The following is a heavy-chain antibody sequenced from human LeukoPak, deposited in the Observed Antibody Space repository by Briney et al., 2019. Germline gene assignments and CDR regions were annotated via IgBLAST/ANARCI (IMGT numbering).Heavy chain of an antibody. D-gene: IGHD2/OR15-2a*01. J-gene: IGHJ1*01. CDR3: AKGVDYSPTKYFQH. CDR1: GFTFSDYY. CDR2: ISSSGSTI. Sequence: GGSLRLSCAASGFTFSDYYMSWIRQAPGKGLEWVSYISSSGSTIYYADSVKGRFTISRDNAKNSLYLQMNSLRAEDTAVCHCAKGVDYSPTKYFQHWGQGTLVTVSS. V-gene: IGHV3-11*01.